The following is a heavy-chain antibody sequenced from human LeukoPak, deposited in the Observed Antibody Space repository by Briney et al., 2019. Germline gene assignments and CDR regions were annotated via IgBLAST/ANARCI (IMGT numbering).Heavy chain of an antibody. Sequence: PGGSLRLSCAASGFTFNTYSMNWVRQAPGKGLEWVSSISSSSTYISHADSVKGRFTISRDNSKNTLYLQMNSLRAEDTAVYYCAKGILRFLEWCFDYWGQGTLVTVSS. CDR3: AKGILRFLEWCFDY. V-gene: IGHV3-21*01. CDR2: ISSSSTYI. J-gene: IGHJ4*02. D-gene: IGHD3-3*01. CDR1: GFTFNTYS.